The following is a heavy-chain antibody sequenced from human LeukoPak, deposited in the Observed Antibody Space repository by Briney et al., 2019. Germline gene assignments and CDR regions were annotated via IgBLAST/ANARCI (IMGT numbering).Heavy chain of an antibody. J-gene: IGHJ5*02. V-gene: IGHV5-51*01. CDR2: INPDDSDT. CDR3: AKRRLNVYETSPWDPDL. Sequence: GEALKISCKGSGNRFTNYWIDWVRQMPGKGLEGMGIINPDDSDTQYSAPFQRQVTISADRSTSTAYLHWSSLKASDTAIYYCAKRRLNVYETSPWDPDLWGQGTLVTVSS. D-gene: IGHD2-2*01. CDR1: GNRFTNYW.